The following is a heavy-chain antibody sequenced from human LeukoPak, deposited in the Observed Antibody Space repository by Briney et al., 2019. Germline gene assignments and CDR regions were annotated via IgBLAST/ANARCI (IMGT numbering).Heavy chain of an antibody. CDR1: GFTFSNYA. CDR3: ARDVTDYYYYYYMDV. V-gene: IGHV3-7*01. Sequence: PGGSLRLSCAASGFTFSNYAMSWVRQAPGKGLEWVANIKQDGSEKYYVDSVKGRFTIPRDNAKNSLYLQMNSLRAEDTAVYYCARDVTDYYYYYYMDVWGKGTTVTISS. CDR2: IKQDGSEK. J-gene: IGHJ6*03. D-gene: IGHD2/OR15-2a*01.